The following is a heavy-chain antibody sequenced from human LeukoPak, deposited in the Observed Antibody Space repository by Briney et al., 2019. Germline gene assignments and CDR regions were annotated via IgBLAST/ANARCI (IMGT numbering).Heavy chain of an antibody. D-gene: IGHD3-22*01. Sequence: SQTLSLTCTVSGGSISSGSYYWSWIRQPAGKGLEWIGRIYTSGSTNYNPSLESRVTISVDTSKNQFSLKLSSVTAADTAVYYCARVRNRGYYDSSGLNWFDPWGQGTLVTVSS. CDR3: ARVRNRGYYDSSGLNWFDP. CDR1: GGSISSGSYY. V-gene: IGHV4-61*02. J-gene: IGHJ5*02. CDR2: IYTSGST.